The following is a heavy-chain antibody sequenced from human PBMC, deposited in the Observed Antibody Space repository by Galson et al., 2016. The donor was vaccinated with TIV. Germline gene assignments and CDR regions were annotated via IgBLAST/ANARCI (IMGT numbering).Heavy chain of an antibody. CDR2: MIPLFGTI. CDR1: GGTFSTYV. J-gene: IGHJ6*02. D-gene: IGHD5-18*01. V-gene: IGHV1-69*01. Sequence: VKVSCKASGGTFSTYVFNWVRLAPGQGLEWMGGMIPLFGTINYAQKFQCRVTITADESSTTVYMELNSLRSGDTAVYCCASDRNTALDTYHQYYGMDVWGQGTTVTVSS. CDR3: ASDRNTALDTYHQYYGMDV.